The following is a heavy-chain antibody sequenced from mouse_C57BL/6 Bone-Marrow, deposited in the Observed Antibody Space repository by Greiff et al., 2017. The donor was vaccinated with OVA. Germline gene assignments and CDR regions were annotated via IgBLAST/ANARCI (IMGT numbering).Heavy chain of an antibody. V-gene: IGHV1-26*01. Sequence: VQLQQSGPELVKPGASVKISCKASGYTFTDYYMNWVKQSHGKSLEWIGDINPNNGGTSYNQKFKGKATLTVDKSSSTAYMELRSLTSEDSAVYYCARWRGSSYDYWGQGTTLTVSS. J-gene: IGHJ2*01. CDR1: GYTFTDYY. CDR3: ARWRGSSYDY. CDR2: INPNNGGT. D-gene: IGHD1-1*01.